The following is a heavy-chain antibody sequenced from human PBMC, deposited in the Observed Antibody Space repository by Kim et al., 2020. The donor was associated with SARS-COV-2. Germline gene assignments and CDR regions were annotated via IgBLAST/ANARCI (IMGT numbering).Heavy chain of an antibody. CDR2: ISYDGSNK. CDR3: AKDLQGSRSWYVLFSVNHDYCMDV. J-gene: IGHJ6*02. CDR1: GFTFSSYG. V-gene: IGHV3-30*18. Sequence: GGSLRLSCAASGFTFSSYGMHWVRQAPGKGLEWVSVISYDGSNKYYADSVKGRFTISIDNSKNTLDLQINSLRTEDTAVYYCAKDLQGSRSWYVLFSVNHDYCMDVLGQGTSVHVPS. D-gene: IGHD6-13*01.